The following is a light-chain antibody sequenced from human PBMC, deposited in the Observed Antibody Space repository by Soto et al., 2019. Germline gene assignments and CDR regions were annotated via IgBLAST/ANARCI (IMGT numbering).Light chain of an antibody. J-gene: IGLJ3*02. CDR2: YDS. Sequence: SYELTQPASVSVASGETARITCGGNNIGSKSVHWYQQKPGQAPVLVIYYDSDRPSGIPERFSGSNSGNTATLTISRVEAGDEADYYCQVWDSSSDHPGVFGGGTKLTV. CDR3: QVWDSSSDHPGV. V-gene: IGLV3-21*04. CDR1: NIGSKS.